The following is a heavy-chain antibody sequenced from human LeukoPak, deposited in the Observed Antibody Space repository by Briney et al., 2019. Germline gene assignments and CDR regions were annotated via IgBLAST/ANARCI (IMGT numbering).Heavy chain of an antibody. D-gene: IGHD3-22*01. Sequence: GESLKISCKGSGYSFTSYWIGWVRQMPGKGLEWMGIIYPGDSDTRYSPSFQGQVTISADKSISTAYLQWSSLKASDTAMYYCASLYDSSGYSYAFDIWGQGTMVTVSS. CDR3: ASLYDSSGYSYAFDI. J-gene: IGHJ3*02. V-gene: IGHV5-51*01. CDR1: GYSFTSYW. CDR2: IYPGDSDT.